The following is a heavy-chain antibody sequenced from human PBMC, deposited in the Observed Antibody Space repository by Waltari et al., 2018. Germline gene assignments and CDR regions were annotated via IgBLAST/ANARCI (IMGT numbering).Heavy chain of an antibody. Sequence: EVQLVESGGGLVQPGGSLRLSCTVSGFTVSSDWMHWVRQAPGKGLVWVSRINTDGSFTGYADSVKGRFTISRDNAKNSLYLQMNSLRAEDTAVYYCASWAVRGVKGDYWGQGTLVTVSS. J-gene: IGHJ4*02. CDR1: GFTVSSDW. D-gene: IGHD3-10*01. V-gene: IGHV3-74*01. CDR3: ASWAVRGVKGDY. CDR2: INTDGSFT.